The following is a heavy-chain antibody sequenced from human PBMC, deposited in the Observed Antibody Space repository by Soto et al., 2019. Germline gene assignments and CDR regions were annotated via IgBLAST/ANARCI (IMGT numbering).Heavy chain of an antibody. Sequence: PGESLKISCAASGFTFSSYGMHWVRQAPGKGLEWVAVISYDGSNKYYADSVKGRFTISRDNSKNTLYLQMNSLRAEDTAVYYCAKDGTACGGDCYTQDYWGQGTLVTVSS. V-gene: IGHV3-30*18. CDR3: AKDGTACGGDCYTQDY. CDR2: ISYDGSNK. J-gene: IGHJ4*02. D-gene: IGHD2-21*02. CDR1: GFTFSSYG.